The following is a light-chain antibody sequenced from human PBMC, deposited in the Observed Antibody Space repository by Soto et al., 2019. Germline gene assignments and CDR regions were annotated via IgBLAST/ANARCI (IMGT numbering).Light chain of an antibody. CDR3: QQYHNWPPLT. CDR2: GAS. Sequence: EIVMTQSPATLSVSPGERAALSCRASQSVSNYLAWYQQKPGQAPRLLIYGASTRATGIPARFSGGGSETEFTLTISSLQPEDFAVYYCQQYHNWPPLTFGGGTKVEIK. CDR1: QSVSNY. V-gene: IGKV3-15*01. J-gene: IGKJ4*01.